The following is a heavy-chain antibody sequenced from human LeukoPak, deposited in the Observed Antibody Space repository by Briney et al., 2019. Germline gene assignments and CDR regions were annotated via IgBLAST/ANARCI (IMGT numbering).Heavy chain of an antibody. CDR3: ARHSRIVGANPFDY. V-gene: IGHV4-4*02. Sequence: SETLSLTCAVSGVSITDNWWSWVRQPPGKGLEWIGEILHTGPTNFNPSLKSRVTISVDTSKNQFSLKLSSVTAADTAVYYCARHSRIVGANPFDYWGQGTLVTVSS. CDR2: ILHTGPT. CDR1: GVSITDNW. D-gene: IGHD1-26*01. J-gene: IGHJ4*02.